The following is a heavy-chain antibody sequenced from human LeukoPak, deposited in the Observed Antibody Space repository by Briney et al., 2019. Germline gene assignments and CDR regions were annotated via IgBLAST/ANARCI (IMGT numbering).Heavy chain of an antibody. Sequence: ASVKVSCKASGYTFTSYAMNWVRQAPGQGLEWMGRINTNTGNPTYAQGFTGRFIFSLDTSVSTAYLQIGSLKAEDTAVYYCAREIVVPAPIPAAFDIWGQGTMVTVSS. V-gene: IGHV7-4-1*01. CDR3: AREIVVPAPIPAAFDI. CDR2: INTNTGNP. D-gene: IGHD2-2*02. CDR1: GYTFTSYA. J-gene: IGHJ3*02.